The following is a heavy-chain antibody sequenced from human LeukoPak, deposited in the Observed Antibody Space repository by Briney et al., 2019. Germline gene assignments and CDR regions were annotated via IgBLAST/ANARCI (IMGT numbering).Heavy chain of an antibody. D-gene: IGHD4-17*01. Sequence: ASVKVSCKASGGTFSSYAISWVRQAPGQGLEWMGRIIPIFGTANYAQKFQGRVTITTDESTGTAYMELSSLRSEDTAVYYCARDLYYGDYRLDYWGQGTLVTVSS. J-gene: IGHJ4*02. CDR3: ARDLYYGDYRLDY. CDR1: GGTFSSYA. CDR2: IIPIFGTA. V-gene: IGHV1-69*05.